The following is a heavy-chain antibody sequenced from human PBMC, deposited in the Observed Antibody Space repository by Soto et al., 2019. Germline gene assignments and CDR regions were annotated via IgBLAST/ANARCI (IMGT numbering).Heavy chain of an antibody. CDR1: GDRVSSNSAG. CDR3: ARGEKYRRRIFDY. Sequence: SPTLSLTCAITGDRVSSNSAGWSWVRPSTSRGLEWLGRTYYRSKWYYEYAVSVRGRITINPDTSKNQYSLQLNSVTPEDTAVYFGARGEKYRRRIFDYWGQGPLLTVSS. D-gene: IGHD5-12*01. J-gene: IGHJ4*01. V-gene: IGHV6-1*01. CDR2: TYYRSKWYY.